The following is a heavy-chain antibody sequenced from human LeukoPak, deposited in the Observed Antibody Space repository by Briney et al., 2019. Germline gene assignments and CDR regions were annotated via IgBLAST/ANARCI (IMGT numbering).Heavy chain of an antibody. V-gene: IGHV1-3*01. CDR2: INAGNGNT. Sequence: GASVKVSCKASGYTFTSYAMHWVRQAPGQRLEWMGWINAGNGNTKYSQKFQGRVTITRDTSASTAYMELSSLRSEDTAVYYCARPYSSGWYVVYFQHWGQGTLVTVSS. CDR3: ARPYSSGWYVVYFQH. J-gene: IGHJ1*01. D-gene: IGHD6-19*01. CDR1: GYTFTSYA.